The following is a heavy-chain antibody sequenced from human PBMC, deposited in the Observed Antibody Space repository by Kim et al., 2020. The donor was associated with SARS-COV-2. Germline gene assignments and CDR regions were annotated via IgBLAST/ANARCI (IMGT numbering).Heavy chain of an antibody. CDR1: GGSFSGYY. D-gene: IGHD3-3*01. CDR2: INHSGST. V-gene: IGHV4-34*01. CDR3: ARGRSITIFGVVPNWFDP. Sequence: SETLSLTRAVYGGSFSGYYWSWIRQPPGKGLEWIGEINHSGSTNYNPSLKSRVTISVDTSKNQFSLKLSSVTAADTAVYYCARGRSITIFGVVPNWFDPWGQGTLVTVSS. J-gene: IGHJ5*02.